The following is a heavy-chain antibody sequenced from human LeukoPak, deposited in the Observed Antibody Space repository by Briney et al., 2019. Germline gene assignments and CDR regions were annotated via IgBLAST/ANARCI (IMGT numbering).Heavy chain of an antibody. J-gene: IGHJ3*02. CDR2: ISGSGGST. CDR3: AKDGRYFGWPTVGNDAFDI. Sequence: GGSLRLSCAASGFTFRNYAMSWVRQAPGKGLEWVSAISGSGGSTYYADSVKGRFTISRDNSKNTLYLQMNSLRAEDTAVYYCAKDGRYFGWPTVGNDAFDIWGQGTMVTVSS. V-gene: IGHV3-23*01. CDR1: GFTFRNYA. D-gene: IGHD3-9*01.